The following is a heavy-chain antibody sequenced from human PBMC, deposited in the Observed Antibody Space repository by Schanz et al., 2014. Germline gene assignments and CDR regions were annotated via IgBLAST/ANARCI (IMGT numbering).Heavy chain of an antibody. CDR1: GFNVSKSY. Sequence: EVQLVESGGGLVQPGGSLRLSCVASGFNVSKSYVSWVRQAPGKGLEWVSVISGSGVTIYYADSVKGRFTISRDNSKNTVNLQMNRLRAEDTAVYYCAGAVATIRADSFDIWGQGTMVAVSS. V-gene: IGHV3-23*04. D-gene: IGHD5-12*01. J-gene: IGHJ3*02. CDR2: ISGSGVTI. CDR3: AGAVATIRADSFDI.